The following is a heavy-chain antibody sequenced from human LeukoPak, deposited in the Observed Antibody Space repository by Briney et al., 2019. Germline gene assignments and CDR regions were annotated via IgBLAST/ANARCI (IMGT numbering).Heavy chain of an antibody. CDR3: TSFLGYCNGGSCYGGIGVNYYYMDV. D-gene: IGHD2-15*01. Sequence: GGSLTLSCAASGFTISGSAMHWVRQASGKGLEWVGRIRNKTNNNAKAYAASVKGRFSISRDDAKNTAYLQMNSLKTEDTAVYYCTSFLGYCNGGSCYGGIGVNYYYMDVWGKGTTVTVSS. V-gene: IGHV3-73*01. CDR2: IRNKTNNNAK. J-gene: IGHJ6*03. CDR1: GFTISGSA.